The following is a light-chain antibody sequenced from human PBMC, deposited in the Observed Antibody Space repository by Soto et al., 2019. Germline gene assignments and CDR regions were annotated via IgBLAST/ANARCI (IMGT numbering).Light chain of an antibody. J-gene: IGKJ5*01. V-gene: IGKV3-20*01. CDR3: QQYGSSPIT. CDR2: GAS. Sequence: EIVLTQSPGTLSLSPGERATLSCRASQSVSSSYLAWYQQKPGQAPRLLIYGASSRATGIPERCSGSGAGTDFTLTSSRLEHEDVAVDYCQQYGSSPITFGQGTRLEIK. CDR1: QSVSSSY.